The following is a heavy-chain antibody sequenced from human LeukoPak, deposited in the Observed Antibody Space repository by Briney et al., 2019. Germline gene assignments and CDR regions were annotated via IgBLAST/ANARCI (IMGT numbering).Heavy chain of an antibody. CDR3: ARELGYCSSTSCLGNWFDP. D-gene: IGHD2-2*01. J-gene: IGHJ5*02. CDR1: GGSIGSYY. Sequence: SETLSLTCTVSGGSIGSYYWSWIRQPPGKGLEWIGYIYYSGSTNYNPSLKSRVTISVDTSKNQFSLKLSSVTAADTAVYYCARELGYCSSTSCLGNWFDPWGQGTLVTVSS. V-gene: IGHV4-59*01. CDR2: IYYSGST.